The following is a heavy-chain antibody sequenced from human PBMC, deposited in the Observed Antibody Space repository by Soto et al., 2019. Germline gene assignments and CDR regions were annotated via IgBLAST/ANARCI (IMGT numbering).Heavy chain of an antibody. V-gene: IGHV1-69*01. CDR1: GGTFSNYT. J-gene: IGHJ6*02. Sequence: QVQLVQSGAEVKKPASSVNVLCKASGGTFSNYTISWVRQAPGHGLEWMGGIIPVFGKTDYEHKFQGRVTITAEGSKSTAYFKLSSLRSAETAVYYCARSSPYIVVRTPTGNQAYYVMDVWGQGTMVTVSS. CDR3: ARSSPYIVVRTPTGNQAYYVMDV. D-gene: IGHD2-2*01. CDR2: IIPVFGKT.